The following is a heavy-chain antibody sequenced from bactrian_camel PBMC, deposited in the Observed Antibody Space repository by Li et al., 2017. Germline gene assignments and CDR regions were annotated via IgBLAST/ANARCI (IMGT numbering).Heavy chain of an antibody. CDR3: AADLRGGSCYTRFVTAEYNY. Sequence: HVQLVESGGGSVQAGGSLRLSCAASGHAYSSYCMGWFRQAPGKEREGAAGIDSDGSTSYADSVKGRFTISRDDAKNTVYLQMNSLKPEDTAMYYCAADLRGGSCYTRFVTAEYNYWGQGTQVTVS. CDR1: GHAYSSYC. CDR2: IDSDGST. D-gene: IGHD6*01. J-gene: IGHJ4*01. V-gene: IGHV3S53*01.